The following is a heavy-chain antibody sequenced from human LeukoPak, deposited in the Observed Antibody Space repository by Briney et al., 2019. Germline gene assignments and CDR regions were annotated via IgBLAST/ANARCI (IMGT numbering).Heavy chain of an antibody. CDR1: GFTVSSNY. J-gene: IGHJ4*02. CDR2: IYSGGST. V-gene: IGHV3-66*01. Sequence: GGSLRLSCAASGFTVSSNYMSWVRQAPGKGLEWVSVIYSGGSTYYADSVKGRFTISRDNSKNTLYLQMNSLRAEDTAVYFCATGERMVRGDGVDYWGQGTLVTVSS. CDR3: ATGERMVRGDGVDY. D-gene: IGHD3-10*01.